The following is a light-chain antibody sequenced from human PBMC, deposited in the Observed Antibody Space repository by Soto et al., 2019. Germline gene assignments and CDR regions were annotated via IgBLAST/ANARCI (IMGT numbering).Light chain of an antibody. Sequence: QSVLTQPPSVSGAPGQRVTISCNGTSSNIGAGYDVHWYQQLPGTAPKLLIYGNSNRPSGVTDRFSGSKYGTSASLAITGLQAEDEADYSCQSYDSSVSGYVFGSGTKLTVL. V-gene: IGLV1-40*01. CDR2: GNS. J-gene: IGLJ1*01. CDR1: SSNIGAGYD. CDR3: QSYDSSVSGYV.